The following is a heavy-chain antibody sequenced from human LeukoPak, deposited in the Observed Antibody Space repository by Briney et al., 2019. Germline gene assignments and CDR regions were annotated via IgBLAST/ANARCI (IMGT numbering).Heavy chain of an antibody. CDR3: ARTTEGGYTYGYFYYYYMDV. J-gene: IGHJ6*03. V-gene: IGHV4-59*01. CDR2: IYYSGST. CDR1: GGSISSYY. D-gene: IGHD5-18*01. Sequence: PSETLSLTCTVSGGSISSYYWSWIRQPPGRGLEWIGYIYYSGSTNYNPSLKSRVTISVDTSKNQFSLKLTSVTAADTAVYYCARTTEGGYTYGYFYYYYMDVWGKGTTVTISS.